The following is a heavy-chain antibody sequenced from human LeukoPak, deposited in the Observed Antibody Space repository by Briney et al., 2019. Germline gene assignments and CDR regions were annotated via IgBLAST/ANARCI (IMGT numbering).Heavy chain of an antibody. V-gene: IGHV3-23*01. CDR1: GFTFSSYA. CDR3: AKGMTILTTRNDY. J-gene: IGHJ4*02. CDR2: ISGSGGAT. Sequence: GGSLRHSCAASGFTFSSYAMSWVRQAPGQGLEWVAVISGSGGATYHTDSVKGRFTISRDNSKNTLYLQMNSLRAEDTAVYYCAKGMTILTTRNDYWGQGTLVTISS. D-gene: IGHD4-17*01.